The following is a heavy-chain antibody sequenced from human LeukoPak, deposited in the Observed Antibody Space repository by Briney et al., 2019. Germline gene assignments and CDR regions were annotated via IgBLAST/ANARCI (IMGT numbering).Heavy chain of an antibody. J-gene: IGHJ4*02. D-gene: IGHD6-13*01. CDR3: ARQSIAAAGPLTSDY. CDR1: GGSISSSSYY. V-gene: IGHV4-39*01. CDR2: IYYSGST. Sequence: SETLSLTCTVSGGSISSSSYYWGWIRQPPGKGLEWIGSIYYSGSTYYNPSLKSRVTISVDTSKNQFSLKLSSVTAADTAVYYCARQSIAAAGPLTSDYWGQRTLVTVSS.